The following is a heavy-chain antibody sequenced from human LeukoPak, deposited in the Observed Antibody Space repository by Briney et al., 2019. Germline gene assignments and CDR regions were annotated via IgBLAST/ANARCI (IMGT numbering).Heavy chain of an antibody. CDR3: ASGRDYYGSVSGY. J-gene: IGHJ4*02. CDR2: ISSSGNTI. D-gene: IGHD3-10*01. V-gene: IGHV3-11*01. Sequence: TGGSLRLSCAASGFTFSDYYMSWIRQAPGKGLEWVSYISSSGNTIYYADSVKGRFTISRDNAKNSLYLQMNSLRAEDTAVYYCASGRDYYGSVSGYWGQGTLVTVSS. CDR1: GFTFSDYY.